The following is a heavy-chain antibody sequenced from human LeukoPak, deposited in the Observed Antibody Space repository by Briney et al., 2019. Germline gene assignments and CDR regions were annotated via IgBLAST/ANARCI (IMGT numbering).Heavy chain of an antibody. CDR3: ASIYYFGSVIFDP. CDR2: INHSGST. CDR1: GGSFSGYY. D-gene: IGHD3-10*01. J-gene: IGHJ5*02. V-gene: IGHV4-34*01. Sequence: SETLSLTCAVYGGSFSGYYWSWIRQPPRKGLEWIGEINHSGSTNYNPSLKSRVTISVDTSKNQFSLRLSSVTAADTAVYDCASIYYFGSVIFDPWGQGTLVTVSS.